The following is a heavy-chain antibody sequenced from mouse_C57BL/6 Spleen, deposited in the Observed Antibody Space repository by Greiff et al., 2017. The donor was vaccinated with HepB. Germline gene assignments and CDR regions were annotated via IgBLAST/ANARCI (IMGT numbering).Heavy chain of an antibody. J-gene: IGHJ3*01. CDR2: ISSGGDYI. V-gene: IGHV5-9-1*02. CDR3: TREDYYGSSYLWFAY. Sequence: EVQLVESGEGLVKPGGSLKLSCAASGFTFSSYAMSWVRQTPEKRLEWVAYISSGGDYIYYADTVKGRFTISRDNARNTLYLQMSSLKSEDTAMYYCTREDYYGSSYLWFAYWGQGTLVTVSA. D-gene: IGHD1-1*01. CDR1: GFTFSSYA.